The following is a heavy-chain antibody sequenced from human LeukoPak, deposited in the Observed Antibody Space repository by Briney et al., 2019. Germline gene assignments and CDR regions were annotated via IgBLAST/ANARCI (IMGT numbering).Heavy chain of an antibody. CDR2: ISAYNGNT. V-gene: IGHV1-18*01. CDR1: GYTFTSYG. CDR3: ARDEWELTTPPD. Sequence: ASVKVSCKASGYTFTSYGISWVRQAPGQGLEWMGWISAYNGNTNYAQRLQGRATMTTDTSTSTAYMELRSLRSDDTAVYYCARDEWELTTPPDWGQGTLVTVSS. D-gene: IGHD1-26*01. J-gene: IGHJ4*02.